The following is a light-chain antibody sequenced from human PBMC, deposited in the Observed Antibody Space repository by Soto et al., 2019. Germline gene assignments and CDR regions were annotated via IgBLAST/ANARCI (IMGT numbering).Light chain of an antibody. J-gene: IGKJ1*01. CDR2: GAS. CDR1: QSLSSN. CDR3: QQYNNWPPWT. V-gene: IGKV3-15*01. Sequence: EIVMTHSPATPSVSPGERATLSCRASQSLSSNLAWYQQKPGQAPRLLIYGASTRATGIPARFSGSGSGTEFTLTIGSLQSEDFAVYYCQQYNNWPPWTFGQGTRWIS.